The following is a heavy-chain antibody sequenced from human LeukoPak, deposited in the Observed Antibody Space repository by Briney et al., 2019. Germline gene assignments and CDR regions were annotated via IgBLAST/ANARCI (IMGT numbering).Heavy chain of an antibody. J-gene: IGHJ4*02. CDR2: IYHSGST. D-gene: IGHD4-17*01. V-gene: IGHV4-4*02. CDR1: GGSISSSNW. CDR3: ARVGRYGDYSYYFDY. Sequence: SETLSLTCAVSGGSISSSNWWSWVRQPPGKGLEWIGEIYHSGSTNYNPPLKSRVAISVDKSKNQFSLKLSSVTAADTAVYYCARVGRYGDYSYYFDYWGQGTLVTVSS.